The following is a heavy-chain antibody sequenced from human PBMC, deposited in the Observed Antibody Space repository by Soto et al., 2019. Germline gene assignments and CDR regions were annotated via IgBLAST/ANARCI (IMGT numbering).Heavy chain of an antibody. V-gene: IGHV1-18*01. Sequence: QVPLVQSGAEVKKPGASVKVSCKASGYTFTSYGISWVRQAPGQGLEWMGWISAYNGNTNYAQKLQGRVTMTKDTSTSTAYMELRSLRSDDTAVYYCARLSLWFGEPLDAFDIWGQGTMVTVSS. CDR1: GYTFTSYG. J-gene: IGHJ3*02. CDR2: ISAYNGNT. CDR3: ARLSLWFGEPLDAFDI. D-gene: IGHD3-10*01.